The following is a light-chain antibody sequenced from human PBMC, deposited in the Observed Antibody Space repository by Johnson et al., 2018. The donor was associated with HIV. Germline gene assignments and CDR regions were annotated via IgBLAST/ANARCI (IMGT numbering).Light chain of an antibody. CDR1: SSNVGNNY. V-gene: IGLV1-51*01. Sequence: QPVLTQPPSVSAAPGQKVTISCSGSSSNVGNNYVSWFQQLPGTAPKLLIYDNNERPSGIPDRFSGSKSGTSATLGITGLQTGDEAYYYCGTWDSSLTVYVFVTGTKVTGL. J-gene: IGLJ1*01. CDR3: GTWDSSLTVYV. CDR2: DNN.